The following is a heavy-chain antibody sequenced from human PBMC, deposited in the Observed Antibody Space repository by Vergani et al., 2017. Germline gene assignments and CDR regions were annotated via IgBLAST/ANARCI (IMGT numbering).Heavy chain of an antibody. V-gene: IGHV3-30*18. J-gene: IGHJ4*02. Sequence: QVHLVESGGGVVQPGRSLRLSCVVSGFTSSYYGMHWVRQAPGKGLEWVAVISYDGTQKYYADSVKGRFTISRDNSKSTLYLQMDSLRSEDTALYYCAKYWRASTDGVPYSWGAGTLVIVSS. D-gene: IGHD2-8*02. CDR1: GFTSSYYG. CDR3: AKYWRASTDGVPYS. CDR2: ISYDGTQK.